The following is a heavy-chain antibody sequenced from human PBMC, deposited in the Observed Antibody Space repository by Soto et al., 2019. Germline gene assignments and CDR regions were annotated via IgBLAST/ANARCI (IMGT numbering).Heavy chain of an antibody. CDR2: IWYDGSNK. J-gene: IGHJ4*02. CDR1: GFTFSSYG. D-gene: IGHD3-16*02. CDR3: ARDPRWSIMGGYRGYFDY. V-gene: IGHV3-33*01. Sequence: GGSLRLSCAASGFTFSSYGMHWVRQAPGKGLEWVAVIWYDGSNKYYADSVKGRFTISRDNSKNTLYLQMNSLRAEDTAVYYCARDPRWSIMGGYRGYFDYWGQGTLVTVSS.